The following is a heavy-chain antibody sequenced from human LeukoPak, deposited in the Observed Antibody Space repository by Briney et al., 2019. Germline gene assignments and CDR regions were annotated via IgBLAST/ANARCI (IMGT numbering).Heavy chain of an antibody. Sequence: GGSLRLSCAASGFTFSSYWMHWVRQAPGKGLVWVSRINRDGSTTRYADSVKGRFTISRDNAKNTLDLQMSSLRVEDTAVYYCARDTSSSFDYWGQGILVTVSS. CDR2: INRDGSTT. CDR3: ARDTSSSFDY. J-gene: IGHJ4*02. CDR1: GFTFSSYW. D-gene: IGHD6-19*01. V-gene: IGHV3-74*01.